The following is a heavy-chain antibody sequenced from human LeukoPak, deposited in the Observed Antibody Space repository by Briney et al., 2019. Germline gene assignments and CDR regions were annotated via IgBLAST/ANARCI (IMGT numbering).Heavy chain of an antibody. CDR3: ARQFGILNAFDI. J-gene: IGHJ3*02. Sequence: GGSLRLSCAASGFTFSSYAMSWVRQAPGRGLEWVSAISGSGGSTYYADSVKGRFTISRDNSKNTLYLQMNSLRAGDTAVYYCARQFGILNAFDIWGQGTMVTVSS. CDR1: GFTFSSYA. CDR2: ISGSGGST. V-gene: IGHV3-23*01. D-gene: IGHD3-10*01.